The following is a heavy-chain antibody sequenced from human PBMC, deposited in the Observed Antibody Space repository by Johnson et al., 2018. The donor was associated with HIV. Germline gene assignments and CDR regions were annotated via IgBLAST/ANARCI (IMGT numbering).Heavy chain of an antibody. CDR3: ARDEVAGAFDI. Sequence: MLLVESGGGLVQPGGSLRLSCAASGFTFSSYAMSWVRQAPGKGLEWDSVIYSGGSTYYADSVKGRFTISRDNSKNTLYLQMNSLRAEDTAVYYCARDEVAGAFDIWGQGTMVTVSS. CDR2: IYSGGST. J-gene: IGHJ3*02. CDR1: GFTFSSYA. V-gene: IGHV3-66*01.